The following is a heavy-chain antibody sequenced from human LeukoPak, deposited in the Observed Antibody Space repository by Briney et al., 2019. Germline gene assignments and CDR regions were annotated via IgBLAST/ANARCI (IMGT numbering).Heavy chain of an antibody. D-gene: IGHD3-3*01. J-gene: IGHJ4*02. Sequence: SETLSLTCTVSGGSISSYYWSWIRQPPGKGLEWIGYIYYSGSTNYNPPLKSRVTISVDTSKNQFSLKLSSVTAADTAVYYCARVTTYYDFWSGYHQYYFDYWGQGTLVTVSS. CDR2: IYYSGST. CDR3: ARVTTYYDFWSGYHQYYFDY. V-gene: IGHV4-59*01. CDR1: GGSISSYY.